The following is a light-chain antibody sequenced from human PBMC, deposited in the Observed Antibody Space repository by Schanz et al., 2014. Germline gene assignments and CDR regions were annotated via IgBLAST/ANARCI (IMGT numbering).Light chain of an antibody. V-gene: IGLV2-14*01. J-gene: IGLJ2*01. CDR2: EVS. Sequence: QSALTQPASVSGSPGQSITISCTGTSSDVGGYNYVSWYQQPPGKAPKLMIYEVSKRPSGVPDRFSGSKSGNTASLTISGLQAEDEADYYCCSYVGHSTVLFGGGTKL. CDR1: SSDVGGYNY. CDR3: CSYVGHSTVL.